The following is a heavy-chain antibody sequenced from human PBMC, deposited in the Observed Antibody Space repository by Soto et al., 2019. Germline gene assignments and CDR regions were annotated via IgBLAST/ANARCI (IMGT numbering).Heavy chain of an antibody. Sequence: GASVKVSCKASGYTFTSYDINWVRQATGQGREWMGWMNPNSGNTGYAQKFQGRVTMTRNTSISTAYMELSSLRSEDTAVYYCARGGFSRYYDFWSGSGMDVWGQGTTVTVSS. D-gene: IGHD3-3*01. CDR2: MNPNSGNT. CDR3: ARGGFSRYYDFWSGSGMDV. CDR1: GYTFTSYD. V-gene: IGHV1-8*01. J-gene: IGHJ6*02.